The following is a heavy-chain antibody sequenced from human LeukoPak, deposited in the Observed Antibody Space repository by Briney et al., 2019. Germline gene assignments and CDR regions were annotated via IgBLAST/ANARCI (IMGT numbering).Heavy chain of an antibody. V-gene: IGHV3-48*01. D-gene: IGHD4-17*01. J-gene: IGHJ4*02. CDR3: ARDGGYGEYTVDY. Sequence: IRSNSNSIYYADSVRGRFTISRDNAKNSLYLQMNSLRAEDTAVYYCARDGGYGEYTVDYWGQGTLVTVSS. CDR2: IRSNSNSI.